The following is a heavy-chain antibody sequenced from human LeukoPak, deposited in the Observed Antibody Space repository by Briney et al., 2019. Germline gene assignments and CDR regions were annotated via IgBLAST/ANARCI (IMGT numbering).Heavy chain of an antibody. D-gene: IGHD1-26*01. Sequence: GASVKVSCKASGYTFTSYGISWVRQAPGQGLEWMGWISAYNGNTNYAQKPQGRVTMTTDTSTSTAYMQLRSLRSDDTAVYYCARDQRIVGATTVFDYWGQGTLVTVSS. CDR3: ARDQRIVGATTVFDY. J-gene: IGHJ4*02. CDR1: GYTFTSYG. CDR2: ISAYNGNT. V-gene: IGHV1-18*01.